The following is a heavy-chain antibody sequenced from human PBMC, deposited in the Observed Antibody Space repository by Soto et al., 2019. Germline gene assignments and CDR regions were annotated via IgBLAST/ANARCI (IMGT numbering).Heavy chain of an antibody. CDR1: GGTFSSYA. CDR2: IIPIFGTA. CDR3: AREDRIQLDYYYGMDV. V-gene: IGHV1-69*01. J-gene: IGHJ6*02. D-gene: IGHD5-18*01. Sequence: QVQLVQSGAEVKKPGSSVKVSCKASGGTFSSYAISWVRQAPGQGLEWIGGIIPIFGTANYAQKFQGRVTITADESTSTAYMELSSLRSEDTAVYYCAREDRIQLDYYYGMDVWGQGTTVTVSS.